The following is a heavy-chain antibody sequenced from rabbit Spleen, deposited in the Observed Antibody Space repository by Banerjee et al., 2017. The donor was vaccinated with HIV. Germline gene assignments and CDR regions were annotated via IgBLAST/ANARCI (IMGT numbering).Heavy chain of an antibody. CDR2: INAVTGKA. D-gene: IGHD8-1*01. CDR1: GFSFSNKAV. J-gene: IGHJ6*01. CDR3: ARDTGSSFSSYGMDL. Sequence: QEQLVESGGGLVQPGGSLTLTCTASGFSFSNKAVMCWVRQAPGKGLQWIACINAVTGKAVYATWAKGRFTFSKTSSTTVTLQMTSLTVADTATYFCARDTGSSFSSYGMDLWGPGTLVTVS. V-gene: IGHV1S45*01.